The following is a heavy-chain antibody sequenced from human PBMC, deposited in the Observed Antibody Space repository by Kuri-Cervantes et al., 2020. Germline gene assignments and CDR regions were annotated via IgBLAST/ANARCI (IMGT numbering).Heavy chain of an antibody. CDR3: ARGHHVLRYFDWLPDDY. D-gene: IGHD3-9*01. J-gene: IGHJ4*02. CDR2: ISYDGSNK. V-gene: IGHV3-30*03. Sequence: LSLTCAASGFTFDDYGMSWVRQAPGKGLEWVAVISYDGSNKYYADSVKGRFTISRDNSKNTLYLQMNSLRAEDTAVYYCARGHHVLRYFDWLPDDYWGQGTLVTVSS. CDR1: GFTFDDYG.